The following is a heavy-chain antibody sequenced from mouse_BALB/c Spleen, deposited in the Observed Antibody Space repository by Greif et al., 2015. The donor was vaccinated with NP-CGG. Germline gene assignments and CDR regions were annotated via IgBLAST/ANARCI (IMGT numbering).Heavy chain of an antibody. CDR2: IYPSDSYT. D-gene: IGHD2-14*01. CDR3: TRSYRSDAMDY. J-gene: IGHJ4*01. Sequence: QVQLKQSGAELVRPGASVKLSCKASGYTFTSYWINWVKQRPGQGLEWIGNIYPSDSYTNYNQKFKDKATLTVDKSSSTAYMQLSSPTSEDSAVYYCTRSYRSDAMDYWGQGTSVTVSS. V-gene: IGHV1-69*02. CDR1: GYTFTSYW.